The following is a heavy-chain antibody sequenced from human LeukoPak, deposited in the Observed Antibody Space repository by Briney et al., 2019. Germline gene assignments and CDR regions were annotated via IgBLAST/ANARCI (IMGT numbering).Heavy chain of an antibody. D-gene: IGHD5-12*01. CDR1: GASISSYY. CDR3: ARGDIVATMPFDY. CDR2: ISNHGSA. Sequence: SETLSLTCTVSGASISSYYWSWIRQPPGKGLEWIGYISNHGSANYNPSLNSPVTISVGTSKNQFFLELSSVTAADTAVYYCARGDIVATMPFDYWGQGTLVTVSS. V-gene: IGHV4-59*01. J-gene: IGHJ4*02.